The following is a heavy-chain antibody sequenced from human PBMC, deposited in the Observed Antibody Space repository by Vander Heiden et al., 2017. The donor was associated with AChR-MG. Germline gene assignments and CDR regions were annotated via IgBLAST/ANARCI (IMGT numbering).Heavy chain of an antibody. CDR1: GGSFSGYY. J-gene: IGHJ2*01. CDR3: AYSISSFWYFDL. D-gene: IGHD6-6*01. Sequence: QVQLQQWGAGLLKPSETLSLTCAVYGGSFSGYYWSWIRQPPGKGLEWIGEINHSGSTNYNPSLKSRVTISVDTSKNQFSLKLSSVTAADTAVYYCAYSISSFWYFDLWGRGTLVTVSS. V-gene: IGHV4-34*01. CDR2: INHSGST.